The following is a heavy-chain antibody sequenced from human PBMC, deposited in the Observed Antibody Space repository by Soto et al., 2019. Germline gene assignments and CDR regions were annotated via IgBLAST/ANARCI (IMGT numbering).Heavy chain of an antibody. CDR3: VRRGNWNDDPLDY. Sequence: SETLSLTCTVSGGSISSSSYYWGWIRQPPGKGLEWIGSIYYSGSTYYNPSLKSRVTISVDTSKNQFSLKLSSVTAADTAVYYCVRRGNWNDDPLDYWGQGTLVTVSS. J-gene: IGHJ4*02. V-gene: IGHV4-39*01. CDR1: GGSISSSSYY. D-gene: IGHD1-1*01. CDR2: IYYSGST.